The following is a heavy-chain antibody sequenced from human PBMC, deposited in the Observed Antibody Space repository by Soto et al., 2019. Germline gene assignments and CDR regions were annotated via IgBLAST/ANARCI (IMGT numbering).Heavy chain of an antibody. CDR2: IRSKAYGGTT. CDR3: TRGYYDSSGYYSFDY. Sequence: GGSLRLSCTASGFTFGDYAMSWFRQAPGKGLEWVGFIRSKAYGGTTEYAASVKGRFTISRDDSKSIAYLQMNSLKTEDTAVYYCTRGYYDSSGYYSFDYWGQGTLVTVSS. J-gene: IGHJ4*02. V-gene: IGHV3-49*03. CDR1: GFTFGDYA. D-gene: IGHD3-22*01.